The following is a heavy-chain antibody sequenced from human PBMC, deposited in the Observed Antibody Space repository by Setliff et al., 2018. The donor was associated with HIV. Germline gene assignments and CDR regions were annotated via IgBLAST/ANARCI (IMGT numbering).Heavy chain of an antibody. Sequence: PGGSLRLSCAASGFTFSSYAMSWVRQAPGKGLEWVSAISGSGGSTYYADSVKGRFTIYRDNSKNALYLQMNSLRAEDTAVYYCAKEPSYYYDSSGYSGIAHWGQGTLVTVSS. CDR1: GFTFSSYA. D-gene: IGHD3-22*01. CDR2: ISGSGGST. CDR3: AKEPSYYYDSSGYSGIAH. V-gene: IGHV3-23*01. J-gene: IGHJ4*02.